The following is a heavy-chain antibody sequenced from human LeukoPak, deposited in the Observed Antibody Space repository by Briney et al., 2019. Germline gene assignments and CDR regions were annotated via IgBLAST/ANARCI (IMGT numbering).Heavy chain of an antibody. CDR2: ISSSSKTI. CDR3: AKSSYYDASGYYREYYFDY. V-gene: IGHV3-48*01. Sequence: GGFLRLSCAASGFTFSSYSMNWVRQAPGTGLEWVSHISSSSKTIYYADSVKGRFTISRDNSKNTLYLQMNSLRAEDTAVYYCAKSSYYDASGYYREYYFDYWGQGTLVTVSS. D-gene: IGHD3-22*01. CDR1: GFTFSSYS. J-gene: IGHJ4*02.